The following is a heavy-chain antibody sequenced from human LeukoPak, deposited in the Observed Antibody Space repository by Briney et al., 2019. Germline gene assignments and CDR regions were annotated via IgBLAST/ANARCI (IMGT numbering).Heavy chain of an antibody. Sequence: GGSLRLSCAASGFTFDDYAMHWVRQAPGKGLEWVSLISGDGGSTYYADSVKGRFTISRDNSKNTLYLQMNSLRAEDTAVYYCAKDRALYYYYYGMDVWGQGTTVTVSS. CDR3: AKDRALYYYYYGMDV. CDR2: ISGDGGST. J-gene: IGHJ6*02. CDR1: GFTFDDYA. V-gene: IGHV3-43*02.